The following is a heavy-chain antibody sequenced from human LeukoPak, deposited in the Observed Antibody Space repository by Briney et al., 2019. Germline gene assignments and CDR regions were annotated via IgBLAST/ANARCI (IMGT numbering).Heavy chain of an antibody. V-gene: IGHV1-58*02. CDR1: GFTFTSSV. Sequence: SVKVSCKASGFTFTSSVMQWVRQARGQRLEWIGWIVVGSGNTNYAQKFQERVTITRDMSTSTAYMELSSLRSEDTAVYYCAALRIVHYGMDVWGQGTTVTVSS. D-gene: IGHD3-16*02. J-gene: IGHJ6*02. CDR2: IVVGSGNT. CDR3: AALRIVHYGMDV.